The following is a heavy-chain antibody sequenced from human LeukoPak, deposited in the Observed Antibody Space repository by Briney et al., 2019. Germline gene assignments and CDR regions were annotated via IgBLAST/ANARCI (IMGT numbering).Heavy chain of an antibody. D-gene: IGHD4-17*01. CDR2: IYYSGST. CDR3: ARDRGYGDYGDFDY. CDR1: GGSISSSSYY. J-gene: IGHJ4*02. V-gene: IGHV4-30-4*01. Sequence: SETLSLTCTVSGGSISSSSYYWSWIRQPPGKGLEWIGYIYYSGSTYYNPSLKSRVTISVDTSKNQFSLKLSSVTAADTAVYYCARDRGYGDYGDFDYWGQGTLVTVSS.